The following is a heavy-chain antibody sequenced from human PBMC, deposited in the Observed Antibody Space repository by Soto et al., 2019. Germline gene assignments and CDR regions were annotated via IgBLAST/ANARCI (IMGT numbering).Heavy chain of an antibody. J-gene: IGHJ6*02. CDR2: ISSSSSYI. Sequence: GGSLRLSCAASGFTFISYSMNWVRQAPGKGLEWVSSISSSSSYIYYTDSVKGRFTISRDSAKNSLYLQMNSLRAEDTAVYYCARMTYYYDSSGYPHYYYYGMDVWGQGTTVTVSS. D-gene: IGHD3-22*01. V-gene: IGHV3-21*01. CDR1: GFTFISYS. CDR3: ARMTYYYDSSGYPHYYYYGMDV.